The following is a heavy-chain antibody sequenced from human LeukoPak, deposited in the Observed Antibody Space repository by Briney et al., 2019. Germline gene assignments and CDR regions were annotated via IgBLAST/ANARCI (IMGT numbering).Heavy chain of an antibody. Sequence: GGSLRLSCAASGFTFSNSAMHWVRQAPGKGLEWVAVISFDGTNKYYADSVKGRFTISRDNSKNTLYVQMSSLRGDDSGVYYCARDSIHCSGGSCYPYYFDYWGQGTLVTVCS. D-gene: IGHD2-15*01. CDR3: ARDSIHCSGGSCYPYYFDY. V-gene: IGHV3-30-3*01. CDR1: GFTFSNSA. J-gene: IGHJ4*02. CDR2: ISFDGTNK.